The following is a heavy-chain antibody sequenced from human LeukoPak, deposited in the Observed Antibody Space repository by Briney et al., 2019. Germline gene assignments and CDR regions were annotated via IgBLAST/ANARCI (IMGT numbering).Heavy chain of an antibody. CDR2: MYLSGTT. V-gene: IGHV4-4*02. Sequence: PSGTLSLTCTVSGDSINSLDLCSWVRQPPGKGLEWIGEMYLSGTTHSNPSVKSRVTISIAKSKNQFFLTLSSVTAADTAVYYCAGLVGRYSSGLYYYYFDYWGQGTLVTVSS. D-gene: IGHD3-22*01. J-gene: IGHJ4*02. CDR1: GDSINSLDL. CDR3: AGLVGRYSSGLYYYYFDY.